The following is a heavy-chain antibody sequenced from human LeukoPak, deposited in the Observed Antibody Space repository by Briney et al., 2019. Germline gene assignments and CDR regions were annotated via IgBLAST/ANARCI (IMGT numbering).Heavy chain of an antibody. CDR2: IYYSGST. J-gene: IGHJ4*02. Sequence: PSETLSLTCNVSGGSIRSRSYYWGWIRQPPGKGLEWIGSIYYSGSTYYNPSLKSRVTMSVDTSKTQSSLKLSSVTAADTAVYYCARQVTAVAGTFDYWGQGTLVTVSS. CDR1: GGSIRSRSYY. CDR3: ARQVTAVAGTFDY. D-gene: IGHD6-19*01. V-gene: IGHV4-39*01.